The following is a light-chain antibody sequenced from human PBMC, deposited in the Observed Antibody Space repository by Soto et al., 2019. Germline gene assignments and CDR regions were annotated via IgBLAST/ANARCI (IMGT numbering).Light chain of an antibody. CDR1: QSISSW. CDR3: QKYNTYET. V-gene: IGKV1-5*03. CDR2: KAS. J-gene: IGKJ1*01. Sequence: DIQMTQSPSTLSASVGDRVTITCRASQSISSWLAWYQQKPGKAPNLLIYKASNLESGVPSRFSGSGSGTEFTLTISSLQPDDFATYYCQKYNTYETFGPGTKAHIK.